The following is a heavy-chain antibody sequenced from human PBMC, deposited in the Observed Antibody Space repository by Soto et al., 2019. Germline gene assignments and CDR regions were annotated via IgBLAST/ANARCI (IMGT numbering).Heavy chain of an antibody. J-gene: IGHJ6*02. CDR1: GSSFTSRW. CDR3: AGQGGARIEVNGYNGLDV. V-gene: IGHV5-10-1*01. D-gene: IGHD3-22*01. CDR2: IDPSDSYT. Sequence: PGESLKISCKGSGSSFTSRWITWVRQMPGKGLEWMGRIDPSDSYTSYSPSFQGHVTISVDKSINTVYLRWSSLKASDSAKYYCAGQGGARIEVNGYNGLDVWGQGTTVTVSS.